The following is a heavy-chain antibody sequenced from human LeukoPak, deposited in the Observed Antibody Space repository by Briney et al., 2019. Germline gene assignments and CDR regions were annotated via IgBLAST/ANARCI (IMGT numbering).Heavy chain of an antibody. CDR1: GYTFTSYA. V-gene: IGHV7-4-1*04. CDR2: INTNTGNP. Sequence: ASVKVSCKASGYTFTSYAMNWVRQAPGQGLEWMGWINTNTGNPTYAQGFAGRFVFSLDTSVSMAYLQISSLKAEDTAVYYCARDHVKLTSSFHPFDAFDVWGQGTLVTVSS. D-gene: IGHD2-2*01. CDR3: ARDHVKLTSSFHPFDAFDV. J-gene: IGHJ3*01.